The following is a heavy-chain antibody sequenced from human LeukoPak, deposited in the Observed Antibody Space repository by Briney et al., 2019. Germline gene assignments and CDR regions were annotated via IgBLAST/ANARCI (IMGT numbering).Heavy chain of an antibody. CDR1: GYSFTSYW. CDR2: IYPGVSDT. Sequence: GESLKISCKGSGYSFTSYWIGWVRQMPGKGLEWMGIIYPGVSDTRYSPSFQGQVTISADKSINTAYLQWSSLKASDSAMYYCARGSQNVVITAYDYWGQGTLVPVSS. V-gene: IGHV5-51*01. J-gene: IGHJ4*02. CDR3: ARGSQNVVITAYDY. D-gene: IGHD3-22*01.